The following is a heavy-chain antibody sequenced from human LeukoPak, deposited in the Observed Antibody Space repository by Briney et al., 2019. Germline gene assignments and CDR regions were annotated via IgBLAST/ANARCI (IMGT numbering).Heavy chain of an antibody. D-gene: IGHD6-13*01. V-gene: IGHV1-69*05. CDR1: GGTFSSYA. CDR3: AYSTTPSPSNWFDP. CDR2: IIPIFGTA. Sequence: ASVKVSCKASGGTFSSYAISWVRQAPGQGLELMGGIIPIFGTANYAQKFQGRVTITTDESTSTAYMELSSLRSEDTAVYYCAYSTTPSPSNWFDPWGQGTLVTVSS. J-gene: IGHJ5*02.